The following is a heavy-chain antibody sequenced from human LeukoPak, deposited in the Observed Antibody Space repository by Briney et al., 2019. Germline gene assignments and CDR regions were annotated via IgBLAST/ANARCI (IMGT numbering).Heavy chain of an antibody. CDR1: GGSISSGGYY. D-gene: IGHD4-17*01. CDR3: ARDRGADYGDYPGNWFDP. Sequence: SETLSLTCTVSGGSISSGGYYWSWIRQHPGKGLEWIGYIYYSGSTYYNPSLKSRVTISVDTSKNQFSLKLSSVTAADTAVYYCARDRGADYGDYPGNWFDPWGQGTLVTVSS. J-gene: IGHJ5*02. V-gene: IGHV4-31*03. CDR2: IYYSGST.